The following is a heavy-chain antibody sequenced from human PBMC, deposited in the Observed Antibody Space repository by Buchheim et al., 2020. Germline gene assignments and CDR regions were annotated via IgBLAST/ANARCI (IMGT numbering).Heavy chain of an antibody. D-gene: IGHD6-6*01. V-gene: IGHV1-69*01. CDR1: GGTFSSYA. Sequence: QVQLVQSGAEVKKPGSSVKVSCKASGGTFSSYAISWVRQAPGQGLEWMGGIIPIFGTANYAQKFQGRVTITADESTSTAYMELISLGAEDTALYYCARVPSAARTTYYYYGMDVWGQGTT. CDR3: ARVPSAARTTYYYYGMDV. CDR2: IIPIFGTA. J-gene: IGHJ6*02.